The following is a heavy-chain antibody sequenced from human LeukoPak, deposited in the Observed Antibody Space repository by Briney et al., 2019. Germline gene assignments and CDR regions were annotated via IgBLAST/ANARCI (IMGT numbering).Heavy chain of an antibody. CDR2: IKQDGSEK. D-gene: IGHD3-10*01. CDR1: GFTFSSYW. Sequence: GGSLRLSCAASGFTFSSYWMSWVRHAPGKGLEWVANIKQDGSEKFYVDSVKGRFTISRDNAKNSLYLQMNSLRAEDAAVYYCAREFGGFDCWGQGTLVTVSS. V-gene: IGHV3-7*01. J-gene: IGHJ4*02. CDR3: AREFGGFDC.